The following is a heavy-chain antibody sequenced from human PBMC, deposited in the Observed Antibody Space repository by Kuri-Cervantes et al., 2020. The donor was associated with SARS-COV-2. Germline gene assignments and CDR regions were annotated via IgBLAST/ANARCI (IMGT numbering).Heavy chain of an antibody. D-gene: IGHD3-3*01. J-gene: IGHJ6*04. CDR3: ARDRYDFWSGLGYYYYGMDV. Sequence: SLQIPFAAPGSTFSSYWMHWVRQAPGKGLVWVPRINSDGSSTSYADSVKDRFTISRDNAKNTLYLQMNSLSAEDTAVYYCARDRYDFWSGLGYYYYGMDVWGKGTTVTVSS. V-gene: IGHV3-74*01. CDR1: GSTFSSYW. CDR2: INSDGSST.